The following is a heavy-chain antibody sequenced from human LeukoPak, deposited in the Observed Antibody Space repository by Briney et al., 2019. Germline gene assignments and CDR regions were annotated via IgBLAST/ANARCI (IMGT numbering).Heavy chain of an antibody. CDR2: IYYSGST. V-gene: IGHV4-59*01. CDR3: ARRVYYSYAFDI. Sequence: PSETLSLTRTVSGGSISSYYWSWIRQPPGKGLEWIGYIYYSGSTNYNPSLKSRVTISVDTSKNQFSLKLSSVTAADTAVYYCARRVYYSYAFDIWGQGTMVTVSS. J-gene: IGHJ3*02. D-gene: IGHD3-10*01. CDR1: GGSISSYY.